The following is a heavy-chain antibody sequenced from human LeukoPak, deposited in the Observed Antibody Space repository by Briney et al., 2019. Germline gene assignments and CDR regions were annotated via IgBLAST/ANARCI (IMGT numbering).Heavy chain of an antibody. V-gene: IGHV3-74*01. CDR3: ANNDY. D-gene: IGHD1-1*01. CDR1: RFTFSDYW. CDR2: INTDGSST. J-gene: IGHJ4*02. Sequence: GGSLRLSCAASRFTFSDYWMHWVRQAPGKGLVWVSHINTDGSSTTYADSVKGRFTISRDNAKNTLYLQMNSLRAGDTAVYYCANNDYWGQGTLVTVSS.